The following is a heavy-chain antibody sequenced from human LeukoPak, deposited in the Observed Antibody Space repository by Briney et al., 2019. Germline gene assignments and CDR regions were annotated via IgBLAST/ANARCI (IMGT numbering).Heavy chain of an antibody. CDR3: ARGKGLYGSGRYYAVDY. J-gene: IGHJ4*02. Sequence: SETLSLTCAVYGGSFSGYYWSWIRQPPGKGLEWIGEINHSGSTNYNPSLKSRVTISVDTSKNQFSLKLSSVTAADTAVYYCARGKGLYGSGRYYAVDYWGQGTLVTVSS. D-gene: IGHD3-10*01. CDR1: GGSFSGYY. CDR2: INHSGST. V-gene: IGHV4-34*01.